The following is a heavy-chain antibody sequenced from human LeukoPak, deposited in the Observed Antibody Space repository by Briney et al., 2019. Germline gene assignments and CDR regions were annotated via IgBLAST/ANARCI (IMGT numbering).Heavy chain of an antibody. CDR1: GGSFSDSY. J-gene: IGHJ4*02. Sequence: SESLSLTCAVHGGSFSDSYWNWIRQPPGKGREWIGEVTHDGRINYNPSLRGRATISVDTSMNQFSLRLTSVTAADTAVYYCATIYGDSSDFDSWAQGILVTVSS. CDR3: ATIYGDSSDFDS. V-gene: IGHV4-34*01. D-gene: IGHD4-17*01. CDR2: VTHDGRI.